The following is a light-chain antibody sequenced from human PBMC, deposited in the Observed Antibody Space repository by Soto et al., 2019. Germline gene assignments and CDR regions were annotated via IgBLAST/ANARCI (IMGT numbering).Light chain of an antibody. CDR1: QSISSW. CDR2: KAS. J-gene: IGKJ1*01. V-gene: IGKV1-5*03. CDR3: QQYNSYPPWT. Sequence: DIQMTQSPSTLSASVGDRVTITCRASQSISSWLAWYQQKPGKAPKLLIYKASSLESGVPSRFSGSGSGTEFTLTIRSLQPDDFATYYCQQYNSYPPWTFGQGTKVEIK.